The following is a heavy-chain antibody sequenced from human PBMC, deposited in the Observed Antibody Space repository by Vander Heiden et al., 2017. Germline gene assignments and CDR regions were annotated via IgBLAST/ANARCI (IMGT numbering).Heavy chain of an antibody. CDR1: GFPFSSYR. CDR3: AIGYSYGWGGD. Sequence: EVQLVESGGGLVKPGGSLSLTCAASGFPFSSYRMTWPRQAPGKGLEWVSSISSSSSYIYYADSVKGRFTISRDNAKNSLYLQMNSLRAEDTAVYYCAIGYSYGWGGDWGQGTLVTVSS. CDR2: ISSSSSYI. D-gene: IGHD5-18*01. V-gene: IGHV3-21*01. J-gene: IGHJ4*02.